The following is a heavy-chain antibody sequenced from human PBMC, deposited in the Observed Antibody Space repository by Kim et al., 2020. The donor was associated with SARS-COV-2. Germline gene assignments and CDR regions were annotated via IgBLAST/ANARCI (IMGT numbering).Heavy chain of an antibody. J-gene: IGHJ4*02. CDR1: GFTFSSYW. CDR3: ARVSYYYDSSGYYYDTTGFDY. D-gene: IGHD3-22*01. V-gene: IGHV3-7*01. Sequence: GGSLRLSCAASGFTFSSYWMSWVRQAPGKGLEWVANIKQDGSEKYYVDSVKGRFTISGDNAKNSLYLQMNSLRAEDTAVYYCARVSYYYDSSGYYYDTTGFDYWGQGTLVTVSS. CDR2: IKQDGSEK.